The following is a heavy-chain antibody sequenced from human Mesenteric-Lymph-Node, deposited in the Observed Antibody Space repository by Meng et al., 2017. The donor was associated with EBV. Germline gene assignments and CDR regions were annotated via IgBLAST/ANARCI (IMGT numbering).Heavy chain of an antibody. D-gene: IGHD3-10*01. V-gene: IGHV4-59*11. J-gene: IGHJ4*02. Sequence: VHLKASRPGLVKPSRTPSLTCPGSSGSISSHYWSWIRQSAGKGLEWIGQIDYSGTTKYNPSLKSRVTLSVDTSKNQLSLRLTSVTAADTAVFYCARADSSYASGTYYFDYWGQGALVTVSS. CDR1: SGSISSHY. CDR2: IDYSGTT. CDR3: ARADSSYASGTYYFDY.